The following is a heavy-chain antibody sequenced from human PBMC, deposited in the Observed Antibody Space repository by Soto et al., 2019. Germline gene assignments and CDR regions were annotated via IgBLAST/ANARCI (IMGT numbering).Heavy chain of an antibody. CDR3: ARYPQMATTYFDY. CDR2: IIPIFGTA. D-gene: IGHD1-1*01. J-gene: IGHJ4*02. V-gene: IGHV1-69*13. Sequence: SSVKVSCKASGGTFSSYAISWVRQAPGQGLEWIGGIIPIFGTANYAQKFQGRVTITADXSXXTXXXEXSXLXSEVTAVYYCARYPQMATTYFDYWGQGTLVTVSS. CDR1: GGTFSSYA.